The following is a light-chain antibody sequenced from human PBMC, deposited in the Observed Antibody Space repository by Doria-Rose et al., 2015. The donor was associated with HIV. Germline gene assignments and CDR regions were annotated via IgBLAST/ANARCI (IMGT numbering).Light chain of an antibody. Sequence: QSPSTLSASVGDRVTITCRASQSISSWLAWYQQEPGKAPKLLIYKASTLESGVPSRFSGSGSGTSFTPTITSLQPDDFATYYCQQYNSYPWTFGQGTKVEIK. CDR1: QSISSW. CDR3: QQYNSYPWT. V-gene: IGKV1-5*03. J-gene: IGKJ1*01. CDR2: KAS.